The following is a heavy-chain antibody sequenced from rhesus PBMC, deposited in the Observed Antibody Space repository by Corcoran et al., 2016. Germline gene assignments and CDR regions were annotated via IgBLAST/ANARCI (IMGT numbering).Heavy chain of an antibody. V-gene: IGHV4S2*01. CDR2: FYGSGGTP. J-gene: IGHJ4*01. D-gene: IGHD3-9*01. CDR1: GASISSNY. Sequence: QVQLQESGPGLVKPSETLPLTCAVSGASISSNYWSWIRQAPGKGLDGMGRFYGSGGTPDYNPSLKSRVTISIDTSKNQFSLRLTSVTAADTAVYYCARDGYEDDYGYYYTSFYFDCWGQGVLVTVSS. CDR3: ARDGYEDDYGYYYTSFYFDC.